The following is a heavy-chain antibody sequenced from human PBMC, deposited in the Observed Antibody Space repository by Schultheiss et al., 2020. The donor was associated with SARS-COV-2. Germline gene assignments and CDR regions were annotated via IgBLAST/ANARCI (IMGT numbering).Heavy chain of an antibody. V-gene: IGHV4-34*01. CDR1: GGSISSYY. CDR3: ARIIVGASGFDP. D-gene: IGHD1-26*01. CDR2: INHSGST. J-gene: IGHJ5*02. Sequence: SETLSLTCTVSGGSISSYYWSWIRQPPGKGLEWIGEINHSGSTNYNPSLKSRVTISVDKSKNQFSLKLSSVTAADTAVYYCARIIVGASGFDPWGQGTLVTVSS.